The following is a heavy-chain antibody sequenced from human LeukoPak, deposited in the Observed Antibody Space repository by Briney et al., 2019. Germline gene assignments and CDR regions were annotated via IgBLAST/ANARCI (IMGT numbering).Heavy chain of an antibody. CDR2: ISGSGGST. V-gene: IGHV3-23*01. CDR3: AKSLVVVPAAAIPPGFDY. CDR1: GFTFSSYA. Sequence: GGSLRLSCAASGFTFSSYAMSWVRQAPGKGLEWVSAISGSGGSTYYADSVKGRFTISRDNSKNTLYLQMNSLRAEDTAVYYCAKSLVVVPAAAIPPGFDYWGQGTLVTVSS. D-gene: IGHD2-2*01. J-gene: IGHJ4*02.